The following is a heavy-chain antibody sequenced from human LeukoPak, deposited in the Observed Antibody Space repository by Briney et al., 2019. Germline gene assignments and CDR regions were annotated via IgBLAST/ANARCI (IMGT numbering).Heavy chain of an antibody. J-gene: IGHJ4*02. Sequence: SETLSLTCAVYGGSFSGYYWDWIRQPPGKGLEWIGEINHSGSTNYNPSLKSRVTMSVDTSKNQFSLKLSSVTAADTAVYYCARRGFSYGEPFNYWGQGTLVTVSS. D-gene: IGHD5-18*01. V-gene: IGHV4-34*01. CDR3: ARRGFSYGEPFNY. CDR2: INHSGST. CDR1: GGSFSGYY.